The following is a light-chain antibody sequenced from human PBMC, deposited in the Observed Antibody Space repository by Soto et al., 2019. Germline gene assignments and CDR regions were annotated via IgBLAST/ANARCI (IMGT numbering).Light chain of an antibody. V-gene: IGLV2-14*01. Sequence: QSALTQPASVSGSPGQSITISCTGTSSDVGGYNYVSWYQQHPGKAPKLMIYEVSNRPSGVSNRFSGSKSGNTASQTISGLQADDEADYYCSSYTSSSTLLVFGGGTKLTVL. CDR2: EVS. CDR1: SSDVGGYNY. CDR3: SSYTSSSTLLV. J-gene: IGLJ2*01.